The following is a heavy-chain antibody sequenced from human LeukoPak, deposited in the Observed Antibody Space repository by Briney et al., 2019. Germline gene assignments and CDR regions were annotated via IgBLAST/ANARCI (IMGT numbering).Heavy chain of an antibody. V-gene: IGHV1-2*02. J-gene: IGHJ5*02. CDR2: INPNSGGT. Sequence: ASVKVSCKASGYTFTGYYMHWVRQAPGQGLEWMGWINPNSGGTNYAQKFQGRVTMTRDTSISTAYMELSRLRSDDTAVHYCARAGHCSGGSCYWRADFTKGWFDPWGQGTLVTVPS. CDR1: GYTFTGYY. D-gene: IGHD2-15*01. CDR3: ARAGHCSGGSCYWRADFTKGWFDP.